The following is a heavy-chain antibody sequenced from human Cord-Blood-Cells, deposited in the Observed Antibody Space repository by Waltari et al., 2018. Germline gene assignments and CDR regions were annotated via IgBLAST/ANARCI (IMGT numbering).Heavy chain of an antibody. CDR2: IWYDGSNK. D-gene: IGHD3-16*01. J-gene: IGHJ4*02. Sequence: QVQLVESGGGVVQPGRSLRLSCAASGLTFSSYGMHWVRQAPGKGLEGVAVIWYDGSNKYYADSVKGRFTISRDNSKNTLYLQMNSLRAEDTAVYYCARGVPLDYWGQGTLVTVSS. CDR1: GLTFSSYG. CDR3: ARGVPLDY. V-gene: IGHV3-33*01.